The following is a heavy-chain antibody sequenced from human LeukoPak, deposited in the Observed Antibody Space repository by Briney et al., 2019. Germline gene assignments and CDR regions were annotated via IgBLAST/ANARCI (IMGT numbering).Heavy chain of an antibody. V-gene: IGHV3-30-3*01. Sequence: PGGSLRLSCAASGFTFSSYAMHWVRQAPGKGLEWVAVISYDGSNKYYADSVKGRFTISRDNSKNTLYLQMNSLRAEDTAVYYCARPTEEQQPAFDYWGQGTLVTVSS. CDR1: GFTFSSYA. CDR2: ISYDGSNK. D-gene: IGHD6-13*01. CDR3: ARPTEEQQPAFDY. J-gene: IGHJ4*02.